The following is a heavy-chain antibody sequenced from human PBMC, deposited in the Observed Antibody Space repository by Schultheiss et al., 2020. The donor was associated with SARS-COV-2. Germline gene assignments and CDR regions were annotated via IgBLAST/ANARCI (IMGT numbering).Heavy chain of an antibody. V-gene: IGHV3-21*01. CDR2: ISSSSSYI. CDR1: GFTVSSNY. CDR3: ARGGFGVVGDYYGMDV. Sequence: GESLKISCAASGFTVSSNYMSWVRQAPGKGLEWVSSISSSSSYIYYADSVKGRFTISRDNSKNTLYLQLNSLRPEDTAVYYCARGGFGVVGDYYGMDVWGQGTTVTVSS. D-gene: IGHD3-3*01. J-gene: IGHJ6*02.